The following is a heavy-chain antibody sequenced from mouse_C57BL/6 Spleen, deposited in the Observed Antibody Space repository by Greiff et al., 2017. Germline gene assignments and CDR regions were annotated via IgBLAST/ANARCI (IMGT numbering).Heavy chain of an antibody. J-gene: IGHJ4*01. CDR2: FYPGSGSI. CDR1: GYTFTEYT. D-gene: IGHD2-2*01. CDR3: ARHETTMVTTRRGYYAMDY. V-gene: IGHV1-62-2*01. Sequence: VQGVESGAELVKPGASVKLSCKASGYTFTEYTIHWVKQRSGLGLEWIGWFYPGSGSIKYNEKFKDKATLTADKSSSTVYMGLSRLTSEDSAVYFCARHETTMVTTRRGYYAMDYWGQGTSVTVSS.